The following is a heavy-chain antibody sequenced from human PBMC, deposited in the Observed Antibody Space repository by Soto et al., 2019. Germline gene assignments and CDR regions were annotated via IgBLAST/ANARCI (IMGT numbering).Heavy chain of an antibody. CDR1: GYTFTSYG. D-gene: IGHD3-3*01. CDR3: ARSPYDFWSGYLFDY. J-gene: IGHJ4*02. V-gene: IGHV1-18*01. Sequence: ASVKVACKASGYTFTSYGISWVRQAPGQGLEWMGWISAYNGNTNYAQKLQGRVTMTTDTSTSTAYMELRRLRSDDTAVYYCARSPYDFWSGYLFDYWGQGTLVTVS. CDR2: ISAYNGNT.